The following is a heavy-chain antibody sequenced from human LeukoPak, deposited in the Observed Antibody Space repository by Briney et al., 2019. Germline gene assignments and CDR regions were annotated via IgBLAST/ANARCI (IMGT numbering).Heavy chain of an antibody. V-gene: IGHV3-33*06. CDR2: IWYDGSNE. CDR1: GFTFNNYG. Sequence: PGGSLRLSCAASGFTFNNYGMHWVRQAPGKGLEWVADIWYDGSNEYYADSVKGRLTISRDTSKNTLFLQMNSLRAEDTAVYYCAKGRGVMIYAPDYWGQGTLVTVSS. CDR3: AKGRGVMIYAPDY. J-gene: IGHJ4*02. D-gene: IGHD3-10*01.